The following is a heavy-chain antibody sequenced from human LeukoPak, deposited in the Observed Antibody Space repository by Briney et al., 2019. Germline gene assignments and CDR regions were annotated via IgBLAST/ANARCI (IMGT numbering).Heavy chain of an antibody. CDR1: GFTFSSYA. D-gene: IGHD2-2*01. J-gene: IGHJ4*02. CDR2: ISGSGGST. CDR3: AKDGVLRGHCSSTSCFFDY. V-gene: IGHV3-23*01. Sequence: PGGSLRLSCVASGFTFSSYAMSWVRQAPGKGLEWVSAISGSGGSTYYADSVKGRFTISRDNSKNTLYLQMNSLRAEDTAVYYCAKDGVLRGHCSSTSCFFDYWGQGTLVTVSS.